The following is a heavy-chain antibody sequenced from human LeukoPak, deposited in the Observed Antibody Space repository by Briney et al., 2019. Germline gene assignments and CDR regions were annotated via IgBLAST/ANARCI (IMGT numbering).Heavy chain of an antibody. Sequence: SETLSLTCAVYGGSFSGYYWSWIRQPPGKGLEWIGEINHSGSTNYNPSLKSRVTISVDTSKNQFSLKLSSVTAADTAVYYCARGRFGGRALDYWGQGTLVTVSS. D-gene: IGHD3-10*01. CDR3: ARGRFGGRALDY. CDR1: GGSFSGYY. CDR2: INHSGST. J-gene: IGHJ4*02. V-gene: IGHV4-34*01.